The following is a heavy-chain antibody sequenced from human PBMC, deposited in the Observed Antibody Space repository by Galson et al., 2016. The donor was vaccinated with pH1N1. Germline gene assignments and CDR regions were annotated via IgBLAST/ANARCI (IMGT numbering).Heavy chain of an antibody. Sequence: LSLTCTVSGDSISSGNYYWSWIRQPAGKGLECLGYIYTNGRSKYNPSLESRVTISTDTSKNQFSLKLSSVTAADTAMYYCARDDTGYDRLNAFDIWGHGTLVTVSS. J-gene: IGHJ3*02. CDR3: ARDDTGYDRLNAFDI. CDR1: GDSISSGNYY. V-gene: IGHV4-61*09. D-gene: IGHD3-9*01. CDR2: IYTNGRS.